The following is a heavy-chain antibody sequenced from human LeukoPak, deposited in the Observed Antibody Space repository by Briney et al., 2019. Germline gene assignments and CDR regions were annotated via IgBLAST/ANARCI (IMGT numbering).Heavy chain of an antibody. CDR2: ISTSCNII. CDR1: GFTFSSYE. V-gene: IGHV3-48*03. Sequence: PGGSLRLSCAASGFTFSSYEMNWVRQAPGKGLEWVSYISTSCNIIYYTDSVKGRFTISRDNAKNSLYLQMNSLRGEDTAVYYCARGGWGYCRGGNCPGDAFDTWGPGTMVTVSS. CDR3: ARGGWGYCRGGNCPGDAFDT. D-gene: IGHD2-15*01. J-gene: IGHJ3*02.